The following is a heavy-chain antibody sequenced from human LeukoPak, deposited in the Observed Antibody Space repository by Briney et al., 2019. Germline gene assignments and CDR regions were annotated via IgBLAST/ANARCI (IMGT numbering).Heavy chain of an antibody. CDR1: GFTFSSYA. V-gene: IGHV3-23*01. CDR3: AKSSITIFGVTGPMDV. CDR2: ISGSGGST. Sequence: GGSLRLSCAAPGFTFSSYAMSWVRQAPGKGLEWVSSISGSGGSTYYADSVKGRFTISRDNSKNTLYLQMNSLRAEDTAVYYCAKSSITIFGVTGPMDVWGQGSTVTVSS. D-gene: IGHD3-3*01. J-gene: IGHJ6*02.